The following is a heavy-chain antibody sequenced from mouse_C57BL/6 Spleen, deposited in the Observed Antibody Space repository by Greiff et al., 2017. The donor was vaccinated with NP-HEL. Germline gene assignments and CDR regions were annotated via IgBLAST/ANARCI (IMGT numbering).Heavy chain of an antibody. J-gene: IGHJ4*01. CDR1: GYAFSSYW. CDR2: IYPGDGDT. V-gene: IGHV1-80*01. Sequence: VQLQQSGAELVKPGASVKISCKASGYAFSSYWMNWVKQRPGKGLEWIGQIYPGDGDTNYNGKFKGKATLTADKSSSTAYMQLSSLTSEDSAVYFCARRFSNYPYYAMDYWGQGTSVTVSS. CDR3: ARRFSNYPYYAMDY. D-gene: IGHD2-5*01.